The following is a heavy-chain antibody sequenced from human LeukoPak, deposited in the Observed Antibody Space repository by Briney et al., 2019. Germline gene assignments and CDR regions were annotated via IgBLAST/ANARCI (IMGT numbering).Heavy chain of an antibody. CDR2: IYYSGST. D-gene: IGHD3-10*01. Sequence: SETLSLTCTVSGGSISSYYWSWIRQPPGKGLEWIGYIYYSGSTNYNPSLKSRVTISVDTSKNQFSLKLSSVTAADTAVYYCARALWFGESTSYYYGVDVWGQGTTVTVSS. V-gene: IGHV4-59*01. CDR1: GGSISSYY. CDR3: ARALWFGESTSYYYGVDV. J-gene: IGHJ6*02.